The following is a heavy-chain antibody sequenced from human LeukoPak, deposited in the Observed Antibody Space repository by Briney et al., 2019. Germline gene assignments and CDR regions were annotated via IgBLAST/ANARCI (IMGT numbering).Heavy chain of an antibody. CDR3: AELGITMIGGV. Sequence: GGSLRLSCAASGFTFSSYEMNWVRQAPGKGLEWVSYISSSGSAIYYADSVKGRFTISRDNAKNSLYLQTNSLRAEDTAVYYCAELGITMIGGVWGKGTTVTISS. CDR1: GFTFSSYE. J-gene: IGHJ6*04. V-gene: IGHV3-48*03. D-gene: IGHD3-10*02. CDR2: ISSSGSAI.